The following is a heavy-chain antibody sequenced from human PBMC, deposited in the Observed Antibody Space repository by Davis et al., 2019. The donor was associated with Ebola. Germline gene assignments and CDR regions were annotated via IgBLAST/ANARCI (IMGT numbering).Heavy chain of an antibody. D-gene: IGHD2-21*02. CDR3: ARDSDDYCFDY. J-gene: IGHJ4*02. CDR2: VRSHGSDD. CDR1: GFTINIFD. V-gene: IGHV3-30*02. Sequence: AGSLRLSCAASGFTINIFDMHWIRQAPGRGLEWVAFVRSHGSDDHYADSVKGRFTISRDNSKNTLYLQMNSLRPEDTAVYYCARDSDDYCFDYWGQGTLVTVSS.